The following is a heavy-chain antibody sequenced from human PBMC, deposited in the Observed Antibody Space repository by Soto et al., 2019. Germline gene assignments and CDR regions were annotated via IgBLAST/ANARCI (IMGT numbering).Heavy chain of an antibody. Sequence: QVQLQQWGAGLLKPSETLSLTCAVYGGSFSGYYWSWIRQPPGKGLEWIGEINHSGSTNYNPSLKSRVTISVDTAKNQFSLKLSSVTAADTAVYYCARGPVGATDRGGPLYYFDYWGQGTLVTVSS. J-gene: IGHJ4*02. D-gene: IGHD1-26*01. V-gene: IGHV4-34*01. CDR3: ARGPVGATDRGGPLYYFDY. CDR1: GGSFSGYY. CDR2: INHSGST.